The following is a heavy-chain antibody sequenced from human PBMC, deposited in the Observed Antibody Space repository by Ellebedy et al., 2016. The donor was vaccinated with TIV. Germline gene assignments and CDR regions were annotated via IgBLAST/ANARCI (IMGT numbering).Heavy chain of an antibody. J-gene: IGHJ4*02. V-gene: IGHV3-33*01. CDR3: ARDPAVAGKGPNKNYFDY. Sequence: PGGSLRLSCAASGFTFSSYGMHWVRQAPGKGLEWVAVIWYDGSNKYYADSVKGRFTISRDNSKNTLYLQMNSLRAEDTAVYYCARDPAVAGKGPNKNYFDYWGQGTLVTVSS. D-gene: IGHD6-19*01. CDR2: IWYDGSNK. CDR1: GFTFSSYG.